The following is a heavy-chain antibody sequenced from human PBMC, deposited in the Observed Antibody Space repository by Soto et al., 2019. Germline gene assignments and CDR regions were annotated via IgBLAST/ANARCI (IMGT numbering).Heavy chain of an antibody. J-gene: IGHJ4*02. D-gene: IGHD2-21*02. CDR3: ARSIVVVTALDY. V-gene: IGHV1-3*01. CDR2: INAGNGNT. CDR1: GYTFTSFA. Sequence: ASVKVSCKASGYTFTSFAMHWVRQAPGQRLEWMGWINAGNGNTKYSQKFQGRVTITRDTSASTAYMELSSLRSEDTAVYYCARSIVVVTALDYWGQGTLVTVSS.